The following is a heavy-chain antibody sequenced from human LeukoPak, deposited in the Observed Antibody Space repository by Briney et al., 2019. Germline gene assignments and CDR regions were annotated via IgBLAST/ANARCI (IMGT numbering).Heavy chain of an antibody. CDR1: GGSISSGDYY. CDR3: ARVVPGAVYYFDY. D-gene: IGHD2-2*01. CDR2: IYYSGST. V-gene: IGHV4-30-4*01. Sequence: PSETLSLTCTVSGGSISSGDYYWSWIRQPPGKGLEWIGCIYYSGSTYYNPSLKSRVIISVDTSKNQFSLKLSSVTAADTAVYYCARVVPGAVYYFDYWGQGTLVTVSS. J-gene: IGHJ4*02.